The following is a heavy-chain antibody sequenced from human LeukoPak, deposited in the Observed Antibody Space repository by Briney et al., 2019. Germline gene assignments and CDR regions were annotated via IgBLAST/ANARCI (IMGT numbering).Heavy chain of an antibody. CDR1: GGTFSSYA. CDR2: IIPIFGIA. V-gene: IGHV1-69*04. J-gene: IGHJ4*02. CDR3: ARADYYDSSGYSFGY. Sequence: ASVKVSCKASGGTFSSYAISWVRQAPGQGLEWMGRIIPIFGIANYAQKFQGRVTITADKSTSTAYMELSSLRSEDTAVYYCARADYYDSSGYSFGYWGQGTLVTVSS. D-gene: IGHD3-22*01.